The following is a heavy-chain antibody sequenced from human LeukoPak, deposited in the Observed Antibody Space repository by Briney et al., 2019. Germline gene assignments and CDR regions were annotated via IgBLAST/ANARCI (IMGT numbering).Heavy chain of an antibody. V-gene: IGHV3-23*01. CDR3: VRHTPRLDYGDYVEAFDI. D-gene: IGHD4-17*01. CDR1: GFTFSSYA. J-gene: IGHJ3*02. Sequence: GGSLRLSCAASGFTFSSYAMSWVRQAPGKGLEWVSGISDSGGSTYYADSVKGRFTISRDNSKNTLYLQMNSLRAEDTAVYYCVRHTPRLDYGDYVEAFDIWGQGTMVTVSS. CDR2: ISDSGGST.